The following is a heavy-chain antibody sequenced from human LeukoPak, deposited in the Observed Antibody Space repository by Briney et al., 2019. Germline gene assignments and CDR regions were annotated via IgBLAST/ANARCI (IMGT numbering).Heavy chain of an antibody. CDR1: GGSISSSNYY. CDR2: ICYSGTT. D-gene: IGHD1-14*01. V-gene: IGHV4-39*01. Sequence: SETLSLTCTVSGGSISSSNYYWGWVRQPPGKGLEWIGSICYSGTTFYKPALKSRVTISVDTSKNQFSLKLSSVTAADTAVYYCAGEITSSCHHWGQGTLVTVSS. CDR3: AGEITSSCHH. J-gene: IGHJ1*01.